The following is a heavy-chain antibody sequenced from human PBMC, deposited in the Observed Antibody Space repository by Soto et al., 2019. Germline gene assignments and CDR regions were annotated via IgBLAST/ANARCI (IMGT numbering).Heavy chain of an antibody. D-gene: IGHD3-22*01. V-gene: IGHV3-23*01. CDR3: ARAQPTYSSSYFDY. CDR2: ISGRGDDT. CDR1: GFTFSSYA. Sequence: EVQLLESGGDLVQPGGSLRLSCAASGFTFSSYAMSWVGQAPGKGLEWVSTISGRGDDTYYTDSVKDRFTISRDNSKNTLYVHMNSLRAEDTAVYYCARAQPTYSSSYFDYWGQGTLVTVSS. J-gene: IGHJ4*02.